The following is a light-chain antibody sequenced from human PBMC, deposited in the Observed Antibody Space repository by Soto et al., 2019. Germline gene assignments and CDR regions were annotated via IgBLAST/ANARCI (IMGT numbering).Light chain of an antibody. CDR3: QYLNSLPLS. J-gene: IGKJ4*01. Sequence: IQLTQSPSSLSASVGDRVTITCRASRGISSYLAWYQQKPGKAPKLLIYLASTLQSGVPSRFSGSGSGTDFSLTVSSLQPEDVATYYCQYLNSLPLSFGGGTKVEIK. CDR1: RGISSY. V-gene: IGKV1-9*01. CDR2: LAS.